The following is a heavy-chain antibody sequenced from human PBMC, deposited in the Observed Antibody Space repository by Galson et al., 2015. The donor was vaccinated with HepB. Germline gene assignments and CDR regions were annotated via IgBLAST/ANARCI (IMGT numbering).Heavy chain of an antibody. CDR3: GLLANGMRTDY. J-gene: IGHJ4*02. CDR2: INAGNGNT. Sequence: SVKVSCKASGYTFTSYAMHWVRQAPGQRLEWMGWINAGNGNTKYSQKFQGRVTITRDTSASTAYMELSSLRSEDTAVYYCGLLANGMRTDYWGQGTLVTVSS. V-gene: IGHV1-3*01. D-gene: IGHD2-8*02. CDR1: GYTFTSYA.